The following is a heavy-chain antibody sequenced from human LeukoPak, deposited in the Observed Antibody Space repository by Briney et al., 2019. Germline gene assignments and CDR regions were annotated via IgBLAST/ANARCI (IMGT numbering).Heavy chain of an antibody. CDR1: GYTFTGYY. CDR2: INPNSGGT. V-gene: IGHV1-2*02. CDR3: AREIRKYDSSGYPLNY. Sequence: GSVKVSCKASGYTFTGYYMHWVRQAPGQGLEWMGWINPNSGGTNYAQKFQGRVTMTRDTSISTAYMELSRLRSDDTAVYYCAREIRKYDSSGYPLNYWGQGTLVTVSS. J-gene: IGHJ4*02. D-gene: IGHD3-22*01.